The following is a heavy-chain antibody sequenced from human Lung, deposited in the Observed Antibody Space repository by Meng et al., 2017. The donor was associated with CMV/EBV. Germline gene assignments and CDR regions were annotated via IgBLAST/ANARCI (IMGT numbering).Heavy chain of an antibody. Sequence: SLRLXCAASGFTFDDYAMHWVRQVPGKGLEWVAGITWNSGRIGYADSVKGRFTISRDNAKNSLYLQMNSLRAEDTAFYYCAKGLSGLNYYNGMDVWGRGXRVPVSS. J-gene: IGHJ6*02. CDR1: GFTFDDYA. CDR2: ITWNSGRI. D-gene: IGHD1-26*01. V-gene: IGHV3-9*01. CDR3: AKGLSGLNYYNGMDV.